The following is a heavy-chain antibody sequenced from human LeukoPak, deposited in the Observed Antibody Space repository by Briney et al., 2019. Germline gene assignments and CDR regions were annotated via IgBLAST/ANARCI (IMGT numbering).Heavy chain of an antibody. V-gene: IGHV3-7*05. CDR2: IKEDGSET. CDR3: ARDVGRFCTRGSCFSDA. J-gene: IGHJ5*02. D-gene: IGHD2-15*01. CDR1: GFQFNTYW. Sequence: GGSLRLPCAGSGFQFNTYWISWIRQAPGKGLQWLGNIKEDGSETYYVGSLKGRLTISRDNAKNSSFLEMSSLGVEDTAVYYCARDVGRFCTRGSCFSDAWGQGTLVTVSS.